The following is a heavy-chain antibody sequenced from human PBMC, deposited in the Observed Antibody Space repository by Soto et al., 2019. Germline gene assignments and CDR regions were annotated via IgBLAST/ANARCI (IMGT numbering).Heavy chain of an antibody. V-gene: IGHV1-69*02. CDR3: ARCNPTRQQRVWGSWFDP. CDR1: GGTFSSYT. J-gene: IGHJ5*02. CDR2: IIPLLGIA. D-gene: IGHD6-13*01. Sequence: QVQLVQSGSEVKKPGSSVKGSCKASGGTFSSYTISWVRQAPGQGLEWMGRIIPLLGIANYAQKFQGRVTITADKSTSTAYMELISLRSEDTAVYYCARCNPTRQQRVWGSWFDPWGQGTLVTVSS.